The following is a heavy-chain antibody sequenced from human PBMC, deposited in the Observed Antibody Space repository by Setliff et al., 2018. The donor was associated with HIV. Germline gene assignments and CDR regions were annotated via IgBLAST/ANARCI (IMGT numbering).Heavy chain of an antibody. CDR1: GYNFDSSA. J-gene: IGHJ4*02. Sequence: ASVKVSCKASGYNFDSSAVIWVRQAPGQGLEWMGWISGYNGQTKDAQKFQGRLIMTTDTATSTSYMEMRSLRSDDTAIYYCARARYGGFDHWGQGSLVTVSS. CDR3: ARARYGGFDH. D-gene: IGHD3-16*01. V-gene: IGHV1-18*01. CDR2: ISGYNGQT.